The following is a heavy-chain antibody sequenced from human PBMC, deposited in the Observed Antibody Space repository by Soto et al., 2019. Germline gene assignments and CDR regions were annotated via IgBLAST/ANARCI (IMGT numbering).Heavy chain of an antibody. CDR3: AKVHRIAARPGPKHFDY. Sequence: GGSLRLSCAASGFTFSSYAMSWVRQAPGKGLGWVSAISGSGGSTYYADSVKGRFTISRDNSKNTLYLQMNSLRAEDTAVYYCAKVHRIAARPGPKHFDYWGQGTLVTVSS. D-gene: IGHD6-6*01. CDR2: ISGSGGST. CDR1: GFTFSSYA. J-gene: IGHJ4*02. V-gene: IGHV3-23*01.